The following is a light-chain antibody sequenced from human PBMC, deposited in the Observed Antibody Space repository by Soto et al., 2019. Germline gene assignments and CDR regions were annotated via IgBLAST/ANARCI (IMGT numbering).Light chain of an antibody. CDR3: SSYTSSSTYV. CDR1: SSDVGTYNL. Sequence: QSVLTQPASVSGSPGQSITISCSGTSSDVGTYNLVSWYQQYPGKAPRLMIYEVTKRPSGVSNRFSSSKSGNTASLTISGLQAEDEADYYCSSYTSSSTYVFETGTKVTVL. J-gene: IGLJ1*01. V-gene: IGLV2-14*02. CDR2: EVT.